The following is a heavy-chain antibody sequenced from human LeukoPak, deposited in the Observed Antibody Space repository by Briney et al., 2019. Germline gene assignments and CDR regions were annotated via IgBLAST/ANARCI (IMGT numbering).Heavy chain of an antibody. D-gene: IGHD3-9*01. Sequence: GGSLRLSCAASGFTFSSYGMHWVRQAPGKGLEWVAVISYDGSNKYYADSVKGRFTISRDNSKNTLYLQMNSLRAEDTAVYYCATAQGYFDWSRRGNWFDPWGQGALVTVSS. CDR2: ISYDGSNK. J-gene: IGHJ5*02. CDR3: ATAQGYFDWSRRGNWFDP. CDR1: GFTFSSYG. V-gene: IGHV3-30*03.